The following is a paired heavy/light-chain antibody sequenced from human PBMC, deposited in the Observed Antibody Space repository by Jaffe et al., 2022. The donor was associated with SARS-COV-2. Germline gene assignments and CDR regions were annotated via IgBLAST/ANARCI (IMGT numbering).Heavy chain of an antibody. CDR1: GVVFNSHV. J-gene: IGHJ6*02. CDR3: ATRGGGNCSSTSCPYGMDV. Sequence: EVHLLESGGGLVQPGGSLRLSCAASGVVFNSHVMSWVRQAPGKGLEWVSSISGSGGSTFHTDSVKGRFAISRDNSKNTLFLQMNSLRVDDAAVYYCATRGGGNCSSTSCPYGMDVWGQGTTVSVSS. D-gene: IGHD2-2*01. V-gene: IGHV3-23*01. CDR2: ISGSGGST.
Light chain of an antibody. V-gene: IGKV1-5*03. J-gene: IGKJ2*01. CDR2: KAS. CDR1: QSISIW. Sequence: DIQMTQSPSTLSASVGDRVTITCRASQSISIWLAWFQQKPGKAPKLLISKASTLESGVPSRFSGSGSGTEFTLTITSLQPDDFATYYCQQYDSYAHTFGQGTKLEI. CDR3: QQYDSYAHT.